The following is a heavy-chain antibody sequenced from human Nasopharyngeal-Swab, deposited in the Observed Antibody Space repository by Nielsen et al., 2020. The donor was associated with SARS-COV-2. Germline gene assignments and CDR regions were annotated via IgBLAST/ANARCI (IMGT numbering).Heavy chain of an antibody. CDR3: ARPTVVTPPSYYYYYMDV. CDR2: IIPTFGTA. Sequence: WVRQAPGQGFEWMGGIIPTFGTANYAQKFQGRVTITADESTGTAYMELSSLRSEDTAVYYCARPTVVTPPSYYYYYMDVWGKGTTVTVSS. D-gene: IGHD4-23*01. V-gene: IGHV1-69*01. J-gene: IGHJ6*03.